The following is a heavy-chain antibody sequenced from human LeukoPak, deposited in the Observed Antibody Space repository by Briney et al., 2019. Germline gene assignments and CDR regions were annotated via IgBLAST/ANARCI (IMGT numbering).Heavy chain of an antibody. Sequence: SETLSLTCTVSGGSISSYYWSWIRQPAGKGLEWIGRIYTSGSTNYNPSLKSRVTMSVDTPKNQFSLKLSSVTAADTAVYYCVRDGVRGVIISPNWFDPWGQGTLVTVSS. J-gene: IGHJ5*02. CDR3: VRDGVRGVIISPNWFDP. CDR1: GGSISSYY. CDR2: IYTSGST. V-gene: IGHV4-4*07. D-gene: IGHD3-10*01.